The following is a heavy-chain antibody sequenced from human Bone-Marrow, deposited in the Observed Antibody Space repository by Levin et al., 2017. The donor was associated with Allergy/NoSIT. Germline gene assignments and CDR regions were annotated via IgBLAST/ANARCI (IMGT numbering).Heavy chain of an antibody. J-gene: IGHJ6*02. D-gene: IGHD2-8*01. CDR2: IYYSGST. CDR3: ARDEMVHEIQYYYVIDV. V-gene: IGHV4-39*07. CDR1: GGSISSSSYY. Sequence: SETLSLTCTVSGGSISSSSYYWGWIRQPPGKGLEWIGNIYYSGSTYYNPSLKSRVTISVDTSKNQFSLKLTSVTAADTAVYYCARDEMVHEIQYYYVIDVWGQGTTVSVSS.